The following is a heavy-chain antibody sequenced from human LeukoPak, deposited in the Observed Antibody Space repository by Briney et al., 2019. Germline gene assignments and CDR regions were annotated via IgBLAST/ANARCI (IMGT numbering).Heavy chain of an antibody. V-gene: IGHV3-23*01. CDR3: AKDGYYDSSGYRADAFDI. CDR1: GFTFGTYA. Sequence: GGSLRLSCAASGFTFGTYAMSWVRQAPGKGLEWVSAISGSGGSTYYADSVKGRFTISRDNSKNTLYLQMNSLRAEDTAVYYCAKDGYYDSSGYRADAFDIWGQGTMVTVSS. D-gene: IGHD3-22*01. J-gene: IGHJ3*02. CDR2: ISGSGGST.